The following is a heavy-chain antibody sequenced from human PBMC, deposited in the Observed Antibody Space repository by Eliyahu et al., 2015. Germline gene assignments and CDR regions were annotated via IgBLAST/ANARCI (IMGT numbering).Heavy chain of an antibody. CDR2: MTPNDGHT. Sequence: QVQLVQSGAEVKKPGASVKVSCKASGYIFTSYAFNWVRQATGQGLEWMGWMTPNDGHTVYAQAFQGRVTMTRNTSISTAYMELNNLRSEDTAVYFCALGTLVQGISDYWGQGTRVTVSS. CDR1: GYIFTSYA. J-gene: IGHJ4*02. CDR3: ALGTLVQGISDY. V-gene: IGHV1-8*01. D-gene: IGHD3-10*01.